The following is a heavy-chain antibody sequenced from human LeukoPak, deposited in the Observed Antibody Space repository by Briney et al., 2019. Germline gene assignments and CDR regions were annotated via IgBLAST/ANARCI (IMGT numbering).Heavy chain of an antibody. CDR1: GFTFSSNS. J-gene: IGHJ4*02. Sequence: GGSLRLSCTVSGFTFSSNSMSWVRQAPGKGLEWVSFIYSGTIHYSDSVKGRFTISRDNSKNTLYLQMNSLRAEDTAVYYCARRAGAYSHPYDYWGQGTLVTVSS. V-gene: IGHV3-53*01. D-gene: IGHD4/OR15-4a*01. CDR3: ARRAGAYSHPYDY. CDR2: IYSGTI.